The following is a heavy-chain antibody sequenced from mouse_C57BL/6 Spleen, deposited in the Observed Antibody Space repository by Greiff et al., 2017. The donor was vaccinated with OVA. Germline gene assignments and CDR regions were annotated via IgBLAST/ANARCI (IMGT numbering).Heavy chain of an antibody. V-gene: IGHV2-2*01. Sequence: QVQLKQSGPGLVQPSQSLSITCTVSGFSLTSYGVHWVRQSPGKGLEWLGVIWSGGSTDYNAAFISRLSISKDNSKSQVFFKMNSLQADDTAIYYCARLLREYFDVWGTGTTVTVSS. CDR3: ARLLREYFDV. J-gene: IGHJ1*03. D-gene: IGHD1-1*01. CDR2: IWSGGST. CDR1: GFSLTSYG.